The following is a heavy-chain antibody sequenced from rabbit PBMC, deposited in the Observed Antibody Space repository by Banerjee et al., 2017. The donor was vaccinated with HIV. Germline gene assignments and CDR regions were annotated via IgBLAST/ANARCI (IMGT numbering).Heavy chain of an antibody. D-gene: IGHD2-1*01. CDR2: IYAGSSGDT. V-gene: IGHV1S45*01. CDR3: ARDNRYDDYPFNL. Sequence: QGQLEESGGDLVKPEGSLTLTCTASGFSLSSNYWICWVRQAPGKGLQWIACIYAGSSGDTYYASWAKGRFTISKTSSTTVTLQMTSLTAADTATYFCARDNRYDDYPFNLWGPGILVTVS. CDR1: GFSLSSNYW. J-gene: IGHJ4*01.